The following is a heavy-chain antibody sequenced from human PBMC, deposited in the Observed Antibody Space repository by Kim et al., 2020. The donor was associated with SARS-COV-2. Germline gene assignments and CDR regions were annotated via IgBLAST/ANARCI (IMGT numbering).Heavy chain of an antibody. V-gene: IGHV4-31*03. CDR1: GSSISSGGYY. CDR2: IYYSGST. J-gene: IGHJ5*02. CDR3: AREVSTIFGVVTGPYWFDP. D-gene: IGHD3-3*01. Sequence: SETLSLTCTVSGSSISSGGYYWSWIRQHPGKGLEWIGYIYYSGSTYYNPSLKRRVTIPVDTSKNQFSLKLSSVTAADTAVYYCAREVSTIFGVVTGPYWFDPWGQGTLVTVSS.